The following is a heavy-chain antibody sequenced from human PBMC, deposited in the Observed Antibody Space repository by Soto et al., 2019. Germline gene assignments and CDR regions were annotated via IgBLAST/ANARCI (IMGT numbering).Heavy chain of an antibody. CDR3: ARDSVKVGLWTNKPYYYYCMDV. CDR2: ISYDGSNK. Sequence: QVQLVESGGGVVQPGRSLRLSCAASGFTFSSYAMHWVRQAPGKGLEWGAVISYDGSNKYYADSVKGRFTISRDNSKNTLYLQMNSLRDEDTAVDYCARDSVKVGLWTNKPYYYYCMDVWGQGTTVTVSS. J-gene: IGHJ6*02. D-gene: IGHD3-16*01. V-gene: IGHV3-30-3*01. CDR1: GFTFSSYA.